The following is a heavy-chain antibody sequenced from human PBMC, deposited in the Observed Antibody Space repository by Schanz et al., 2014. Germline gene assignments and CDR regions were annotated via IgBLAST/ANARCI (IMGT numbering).Heavy chain of an antibody. D-gene: IGHD3-22*01. CDR2: MYINSGST. CDR1: GFTVNTNY. CDR3: TTYDAGYLHY. J-gene: IGHJ4*02. Sequence: EVQLVESGGGLIQPGGSLRLSCAVSGFTVNTNYMSWVRQAPGKGLEWISSMYINSGSTQYADSVKGRFTISRDNSKNMLYLQMNSLKIEDTAVYYCTTYDAGYLHYWGQGTLVTVSS. V-gene: IGHV3-53*01.